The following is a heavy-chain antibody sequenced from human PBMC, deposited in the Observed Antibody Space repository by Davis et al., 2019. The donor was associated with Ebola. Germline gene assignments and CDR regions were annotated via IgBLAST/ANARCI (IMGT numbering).Heavy chain of an antibody. J-gene: IGHJ4*02. D-gene: IGHD5-24*01. Sequence: GESLKISCAASGFTFSYYWMHWVRQAPGKGLVWVSRINSDGSSTSYADSVKGRFTISRDNAKNTLYLQMNSLRAEDTAVYYCARGRWLQGYYFDYWGQGTLVTVSS. V-gene: IGHV3-74*01. CDR3: ARGRWLQGYYFDY. CDR2: INSDGSST. CDR1: GFTFSYYW.